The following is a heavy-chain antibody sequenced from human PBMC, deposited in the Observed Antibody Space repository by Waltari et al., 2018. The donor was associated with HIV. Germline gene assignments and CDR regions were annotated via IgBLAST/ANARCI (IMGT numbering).Heavy chain of an antibody. J-gene: IGHJ5*02. V-gene: IGHV3-7*01. D-gene: IGHD1-26*01. Sequence: EVQLVESGGGLVQPGGSLRLSCAASGFTFSLYWMSWLRQAPGKGLGGVANIKQDESEKHYADSVRGRVTISRNNTKNSLYLQMNSLRAEDTAVYYCAKYSGSYWGAHNWFDPWGQGTLVTVSS. CDR2: IKQDESEK. CDR1: GFTFSLYW. CDR3: AKYSGSYWGAHNWFDP.